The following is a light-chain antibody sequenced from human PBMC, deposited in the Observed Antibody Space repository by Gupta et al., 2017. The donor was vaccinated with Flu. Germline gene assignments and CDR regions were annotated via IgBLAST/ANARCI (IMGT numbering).Light chain of an antibody. Sequence: EIVLTQSPGTLSLSPGERATLSCRASQSVSSSYLAWYQQKPGQAPRLLIYGASSRATGIPDRFSGSGYGKDFTLTISRLEPEDFAVYYWQQYGSLYTFGQGTKLEIK. V-gene: IGKV3-20*01. CDR3: QQYGSLYT. J-gene: IGKJ2*01. CDR2: GAS. CDR1: QSVSSSY.